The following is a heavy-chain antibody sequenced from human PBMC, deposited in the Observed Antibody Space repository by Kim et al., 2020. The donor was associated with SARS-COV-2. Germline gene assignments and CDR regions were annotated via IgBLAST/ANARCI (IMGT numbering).Heavy chain of an antibody. Sequence: SETLSLTCTVSGVSVSTGSYHWSWIREPPGKGLEWIGFVSYSGNTDYNPSLKSRATISADMSKNQFSLNLASVTAADTAVYYCVRDVSQWSWFDSRGQGTLVTVSS. V-gene: IGHV4-61*01. CDR3: VRDVSQWSWFDS. J-gene: IGHJ5*01. CDR2: VSYSGNT. D-gene: IGHD2-8*01. CDR1: GVSVSTGSYH.